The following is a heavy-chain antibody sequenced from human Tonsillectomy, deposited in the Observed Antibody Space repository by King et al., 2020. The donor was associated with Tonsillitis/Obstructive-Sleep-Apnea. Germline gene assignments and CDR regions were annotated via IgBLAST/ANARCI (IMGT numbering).Heavy chain of an antibody. CDR1: GGSISSYC. V-gene: IGHV4-59*08. CDR2: IYYSGST. D-gene: IGHD3-3*01. CDR3: ARHNTPTIFGVVMDYYYMDV. J-gene: IGHJ6*03. Sequence: VQLQESGPGLVKPPETLSLTCTVSGGSISSYCWSWIRQPPGKGLEWIGYIYYSGSTNYNPSLKSRVTISIDTSKNQFSLKLSSVTAADTAVYYCARHNTPTIFGVVMDYYYMDVWGKGTTVTVSS.